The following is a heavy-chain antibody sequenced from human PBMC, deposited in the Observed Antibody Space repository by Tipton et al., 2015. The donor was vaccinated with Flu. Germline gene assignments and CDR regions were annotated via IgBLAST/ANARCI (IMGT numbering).Heavy chain of an antibody. CDR3: ARVRSSSWAGAFDD. J-gene: IGHJ4*02. CDR2: ISGTGGAT. Sequence: SLRLSCAASGFTFSRNAMAWVRQAPGKGLEWVSTISGTGGATHYADSVKGRFTISRDNSKNSLYLQMNSLRVEDTAVYYCARVRSSSWAGAFDDWGQGTLVTVSS. D-gene: IGHD6-13*01. V-gene: IGHV3-23*01. CDR1: GFTFSRNA.